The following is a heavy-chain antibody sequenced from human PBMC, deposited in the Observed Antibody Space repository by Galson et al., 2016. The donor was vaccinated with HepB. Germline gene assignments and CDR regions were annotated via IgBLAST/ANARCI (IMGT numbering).Heavy chain of an antibody. CDR3: ARFIASPWNDYYYGMDV. Sequence: SLRLSCADSGFIFRSYAMNWVRQAPGKGLEWLAVISSDGSNKYFADSVKGRLTISRDNSKNTLYLQMNSLRAEDTAVYYCARFIASPWNDYYYGMDVWGKGTTVTVSS. V-gene: IGHV3-30-3*01. J-gene: IGHJ6*04. CDR1: GFIFRSYA. CDR2: ISSDGSNK. D-gene: IGHD1-1*01.